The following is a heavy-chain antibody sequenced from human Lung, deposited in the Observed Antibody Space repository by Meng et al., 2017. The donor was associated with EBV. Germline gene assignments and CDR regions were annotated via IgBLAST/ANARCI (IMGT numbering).Heavy chain of an antibody. CDR1: GGAISSSNW. CDR2: IYHSGIT. V-gene: IGHV4-4*02. J-gene: IGHJ2*01. D-gene: IGHD4-17*01. CDR3: ASLYGDSSVWYLDL. Sequence: VRGQESGPGLVMPSGTLSPTCAVPGGAISSSNWWSWDRQTPGKGLEWIGKIYHSGITIYNPSLKSRVTMSVDNSKNQFSLKLNSMTAADTAVYYCASLYGDSSVWYLDLWGRGTLVTVSS.